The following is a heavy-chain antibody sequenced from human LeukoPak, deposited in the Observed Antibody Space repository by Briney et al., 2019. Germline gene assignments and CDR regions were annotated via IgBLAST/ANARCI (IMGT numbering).Heavy chain of an antibody. J-gene: IGHJ6*02. CDR3: ARGVAARPGSYYYGMDV. D-gene: IGHD6-6*01. CDR2: INPNSGGT. Sequence: ASVKVSCKASGYTFTGYYMHWVRQAPGQGLEWRGWINPNSGGTNYAQKFQGRVTMTRDTSISTAYMELSRLRSDDTAVYYCARGVAARPGSYYYGMDVWGQGTTVTVSS. CDR1: GYTFTGYY. V-gene: IGHV1-2*02.